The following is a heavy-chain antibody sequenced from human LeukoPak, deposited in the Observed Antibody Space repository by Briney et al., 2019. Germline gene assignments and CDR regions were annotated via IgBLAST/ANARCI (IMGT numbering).Heavy chain of an antibody. D-gene: IGHD2-2*01. J-gene: IGHJ4*02. Sequence: SVKVSCKASGGTFGSYAISWVRQAPGQGLEWMGGIIPIFGTANCAQKFQGRVTITTDESTSTAYMELSSLRSEDTAVYYCARRYCSSTSCYADSGYEYFDYWGQGTLVTVSS. CDR1: GGTFGSYA. CDR3: ARRYCSSTSCYADSGYEYFDY. V-gene: IGHV1-69*05. CDR2: IIPIFGTA.